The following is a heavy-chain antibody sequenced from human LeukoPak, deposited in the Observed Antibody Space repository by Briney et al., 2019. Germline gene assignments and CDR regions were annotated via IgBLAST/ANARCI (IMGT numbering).Heavy chain of an antibody. Sequence: GASVKVSCKASGYTFTSYDINWVRQATGQGLEWMGWMNPNSGNTGYAQKFQGRVTMTRNTSISTAYMELSSLRSEDTAVYYCARDISSWYVYYYGMDVWGQGTTVTVSS. CDR1: GYTFTSYD. J-gene: IGHJ6*02. D-gene: IGHD6-13*01. CDR3: ARDISSWYVYYYGMDV. CDR2: MNPNSGNT. V-gene: IGHV1-8*01.